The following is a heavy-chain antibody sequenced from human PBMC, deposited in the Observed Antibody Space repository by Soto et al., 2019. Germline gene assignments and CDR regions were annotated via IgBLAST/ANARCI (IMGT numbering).Heavy chain of an antibody. D-gene: IGHD3-10*01. J-gene: IGHJ4*02. V-gene: IGHV3-15*01. CDR1: GFTFSNAW. CDR3: ATASSGWFGELLFY. CDR2: IKSKTDGGTT. Sequence: EVQLVESGGGLVKPGGSLRLSCAASGFTFSNAWMSWVRQAPGKGLEWVGRIKSKTDGGTTDYAAPVKGRFTISRDDSENTLFLQMNSLKTEDTAVYYCATASSGWFGELLFYWGQGTLVTVSS.